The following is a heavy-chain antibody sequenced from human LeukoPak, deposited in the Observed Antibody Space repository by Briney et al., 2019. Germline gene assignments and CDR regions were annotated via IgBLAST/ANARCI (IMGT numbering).Heavy chain of an antibody. V-gene: IGHV3-21*04. CDR1: GFGFSSYS. J-gene: IGHJ4*02. CDR3: ARVYSSSWYAY. D-gene: IGHD6-13*01. Sequence: GGSLRLSCATSGFGFSSYSMNWVRQAPGKGLEWVSSISSSSSDIYYADSLKGRFTISRDNAKNSLYLQMNSLRAEDTAVYYCARVYSSSWYAYWGQGTLVTVSS. CDR2: ISSSSSDI.